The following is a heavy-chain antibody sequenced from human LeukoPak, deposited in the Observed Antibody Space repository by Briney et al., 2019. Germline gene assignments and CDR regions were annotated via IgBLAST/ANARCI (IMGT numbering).Heavy chain of an antibody. D-gene: IGHD2-15*01. CDR1: GFTFSSYA. CDR2: ISGSGGST. V-gene: IGHV3-23*01. Sequence: QAGGSLRLSCAASGFTFSSYAMSWVRQAPGKGPEWVSAISGSGGSTYYADSVKGRFTISRDNSKNTLYLQMNSLRAEDTAVYYCAKDQEVVVVVAATNFDYWGQGTLVTVSS. CDR3: AKDQEVVVVVAATNFDY. J-gene: IGHJ4*02.